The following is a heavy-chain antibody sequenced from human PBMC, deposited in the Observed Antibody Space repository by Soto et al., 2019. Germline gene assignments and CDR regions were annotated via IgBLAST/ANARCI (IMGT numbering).Heavy chain of an antibody. CDR1: GFTFSSYW. CDR3: ARDSALSGSYYGHYYYGMDV. V-gene: IGHV3-74*01. J-gene: IGHJ6*02. Sequence: GGSLRLSCVASGFTFSSYWMHWVRQAPGKGLVWVSRINSDGSSTSYADSVKGRFTISRDNAKNTLYLQMNSLRAEDTAVYYCARDSALSGSYYGHYYYGMDVWGQGTTVTVSS. CDR2: INSDGSST. D-gene: IGHD1-26*01.